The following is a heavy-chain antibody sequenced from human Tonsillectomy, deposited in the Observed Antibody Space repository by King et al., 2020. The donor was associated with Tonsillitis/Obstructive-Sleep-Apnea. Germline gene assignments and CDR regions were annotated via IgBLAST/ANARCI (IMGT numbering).Heavy chain of an antibody. CDR2: IIPILGIA. CDR1: GGTFSSYA. Sequence: QLVQSGAEVKKPGSSVKVSCKASGGTFSSYAISWVRQAPGQGLEWMGGIIPILGIAKYAQKFQGRVTITADKSTSTAYMELSSLRSEDTAVYYCARAETGFGGNSGCYFDLWGRGTPVTVSS. CDR3: ARAETGFGGNSGCYFDL. J-gene: IGHJ2*01. D-gene: IGHD4-23*01. V-gene: IGHV1-69*10.